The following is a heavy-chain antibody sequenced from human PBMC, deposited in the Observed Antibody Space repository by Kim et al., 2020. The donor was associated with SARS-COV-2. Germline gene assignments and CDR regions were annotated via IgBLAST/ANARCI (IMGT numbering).Heavy chain of an antibody. Sequence: QKFQGRVTMTEDTSTDTAYMELSSLRSEDTAVYYCATDCSSTSCYAGFDYWGQGTLVTVSS. J-gene: IGHJ4*02. V-gene: IGHV1-24*01. D-gene: IGHD2-2*01. CDR3: ATDCSSTSCYAGFDY.